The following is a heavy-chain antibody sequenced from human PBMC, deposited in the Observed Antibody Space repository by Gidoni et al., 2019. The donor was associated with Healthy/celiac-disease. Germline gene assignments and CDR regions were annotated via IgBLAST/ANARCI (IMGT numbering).Heavy chain of an antibody. Sequence: QVQLVQSGAEVKKPGASVKVSCKASGYTFTSYYMHWVRQAPGQGLEWMGIINPSGGSTSYAQKFQGRVTMTRDTSTSTVYMELSSLRSEDTAVYYCARVGDGKQWLVPGIDYWGQGTLVTVSS. V-gene: IGHV1-46*01. CDR3: ARVGDGKQWLVPGIDY. CDR1: GYTFTSYY. J-gene: IGHJ4*02. D-gene: IGHD6-19*01. CDR2: INPSGGST.